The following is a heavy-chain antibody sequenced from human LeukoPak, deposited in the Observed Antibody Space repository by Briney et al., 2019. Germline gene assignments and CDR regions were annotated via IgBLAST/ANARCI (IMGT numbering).Heavy chain of an antibody. D-gene: IGHD7-27*01. Sequence: GGSLRLSRAASGFIFRNYGMNWVRQAPGKGLEWLSGISPRGGGTYYADSVKGRFTISGDGSKNTLSLQMNSLRVEDTAVYYCGRDLAWGAFDYWGQGTLVTVSS. V-gene: IGHV3-23*01. CDR2: ISPRGGGT. CDR1: GFIFRNYG. J-gene: IGHJ4*02. CDR3: GRDLAWGAFDY.